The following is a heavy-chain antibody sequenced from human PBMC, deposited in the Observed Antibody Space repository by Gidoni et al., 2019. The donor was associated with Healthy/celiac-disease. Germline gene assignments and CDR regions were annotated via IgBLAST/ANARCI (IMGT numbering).Heavy chain of an antibody. Sequence: EVQLVESGGGLVQPGGSLRLSCAASGFTFSSYWRSWVRQAPGKGLEWVANIKQDGSEKYYVDSVKGRFTISRDNAKNSLYLQMNSLRAEDTAVYYCARVESGYSYGFGVGEVDYWGQGTLVTVSS. CDR2: IKQDGSEK. D-gene: IGHD5-18*01. J-gene: IGHJ4*02. V-gene: IGHV3-7*04. CDR3: ARVESGYSYGFGVGEVDY. CDR1: GFTFSSYW.